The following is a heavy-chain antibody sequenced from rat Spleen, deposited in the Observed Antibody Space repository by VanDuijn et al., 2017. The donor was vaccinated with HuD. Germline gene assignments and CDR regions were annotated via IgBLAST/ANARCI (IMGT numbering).Heavy chain of an antibody. D-gene: IGHD1-11*01. J-gene: IGHJ2*01. CDR2: IWGNGNT. CDR1: GFSLSSYG. V-gene: IGHV2-13*01. CDR3: ARYYGGYEGDY. Sequence: QVQLKESGPGLVQPSQTLSLTCSVSGFSLSSYGVIWVRQPPGKGLEWLGIIWGNGNTNYNSLLKSRLSISRDISKSQVFLKMNSLQTEDTATYYCARYYGGYEGDYWGQGVMVTVSS.